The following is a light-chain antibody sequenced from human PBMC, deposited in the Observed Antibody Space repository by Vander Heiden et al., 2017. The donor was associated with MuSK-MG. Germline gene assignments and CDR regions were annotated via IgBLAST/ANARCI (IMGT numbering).Light chain of an antibody. Sequence: EIVLTQLPATLSLSPGERATLSCRASQSVSSYLAWYQQKPGQAPRLLIYDASNRATGIPARFSGSGSGTDFTLTISSLEPEDFAVYYCQQRSNWPITFGQGTQVEIK. CDR2: DAS. CDR3: QQRSNWPIT. CDR1: QSVSSY. J-gene: IGKJ5*01. V-gene: IGKV3-11*01.